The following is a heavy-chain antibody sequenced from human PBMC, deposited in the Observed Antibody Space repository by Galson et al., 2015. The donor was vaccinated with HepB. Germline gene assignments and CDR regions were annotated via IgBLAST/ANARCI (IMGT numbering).Heavy chain of an antibody. CDR3: ARGPITMVRDPRGYNWFDP. CDR1: GYTFTSYA. V-gene: IGHV7-4-1*02. D-gene: IGHD3-10*01. CDR2: INTNTGNP. Sequence: SVKVSCKASGYTFTSYAMNWVRQAPGQGLEWMGWINTNTGNPTYAQGFTGRFVFSLDTSVSTAYLQISSLKAEDTAVYYCARGPITMVRDPRGYNWFDPWGQGTLVTVSS. J-gene: IGHJ5*02.